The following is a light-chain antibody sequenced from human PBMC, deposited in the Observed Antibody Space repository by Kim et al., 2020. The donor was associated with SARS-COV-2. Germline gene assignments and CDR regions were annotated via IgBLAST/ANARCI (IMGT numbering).Light chain of an antibody. CDR2: GKN. Sequence: SSELTQAPAVSVALGQTVRITCQGDSLRSYYATWYQQKPGQAPILVIYGKNNRPSGIPDRFSGSSSGNTASLTITGTQAGDEADYYCNSRDSNDNVVFCG. V-gene: IGLV3-19*01. J-gene: IGLJ2*01. CDR3: NSRDSNDNVV. CDR1: SLRSYY.